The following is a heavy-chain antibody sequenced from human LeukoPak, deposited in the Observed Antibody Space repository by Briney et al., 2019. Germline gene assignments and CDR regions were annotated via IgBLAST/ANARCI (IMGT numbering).Heavy chain of an antibody. CDR2: IDTGGSTT. V-gene: IGHV3-74*01. Sequence: GGSLRLSCAASGFTFSRFWMHWVRQPPGKGLVWVSRIDTGGSTTTYADSVKGRFTISRDNAKNTVYLQINSLRAEDTAVYYCVRGGRGRDDYFDYWGQGTQVTVSS. CDR1: GFTFSRFW. CDR3: VRGGRGRDDYFDY. D-gene: IGHD3-10*01. J-gene: IGHJ4*02.